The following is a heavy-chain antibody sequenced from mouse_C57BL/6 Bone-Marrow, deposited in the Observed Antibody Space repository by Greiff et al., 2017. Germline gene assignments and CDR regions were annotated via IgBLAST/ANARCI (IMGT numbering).Heavy chain of an antibody. Sequence: DVMLVESGGGLVKPGGSLKLSCAASGYSFSDYGMNWVRQAPEKGLEWVAYISSGSSTIYYAATVKGRFTISRDNAKHTLVLQMTSLRSEDTAMFYCARNDGYYYYCDYWGQGTTLTVSS. CDR3: ARNDGYYYYCDY. J-gene: IGHJ2*01. CDR2: ISSGSSTI. V-gene: IGHV5-17*01. D-gene: IGHD2-3*01. CDR1: GYSFSDYG.